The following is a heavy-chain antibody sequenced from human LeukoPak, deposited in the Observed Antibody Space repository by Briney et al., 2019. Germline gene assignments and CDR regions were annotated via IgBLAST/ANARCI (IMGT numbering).Heavy chain of an antibody. D-gene: IGHD3-22*01. Sequence: GGSLRLSCAASGFTFSDYYMSWIRQAPGKGLEWISYISSRAGTIYYADSVKGRFTISRDNAKNSLYLQMNSLRAEDTAVYYCARDGSGYSDPVDYWGQGTLVTVSS. CDR1: GFTFSDYY. J-gene: IGHJ4*02. V-gene: IGHV3-11*04. CDR2: ISSRAGTI. CDR3: ARDGSGYSDPVDY.